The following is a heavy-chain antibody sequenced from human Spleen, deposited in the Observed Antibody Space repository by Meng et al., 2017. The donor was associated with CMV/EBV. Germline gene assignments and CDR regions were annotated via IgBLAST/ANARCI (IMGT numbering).Heavy chain of an antibody. CDR2: MNPNSANT. V-gene: IGHV1-8*01. J-gene: IGHJ4*02. CDR1: GYTFTNYD. CDR3: ARGEESSGWPHDH. D-gene: IGHD6-25*01. Sequence: ASVKVSCKASGYTFTNYDINWVRQATGQGLEWMGWMNPNSANTGYGQKFQGRVTMTRITSAGTAYMELSSLRSEDTAVYYCARGEESSGWPHDHWGQGTLVTVSS.